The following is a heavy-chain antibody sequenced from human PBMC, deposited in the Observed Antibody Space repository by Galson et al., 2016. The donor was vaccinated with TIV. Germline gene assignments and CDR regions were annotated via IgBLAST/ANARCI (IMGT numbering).Heavy chain of an antibody. CDR3: ATVAWFPGLSLDN. CDR1: GYTFTSYG. J-gene: IGHJ4*02. CDR2: FDPEVSKT. V-gene: IGHV1-24*01. Sequence: SVKVSCKASGYTFTSYGFGWVRQAPGKGLEWMGGFDPEVSKTVYAQRFQGRVTVTADTYRDTAYMELGSLRIEDTAVYYCATVAWFPGLSLDNWGQGTLVTVSS. D-gene: IGHD2/OR15-2a*01.